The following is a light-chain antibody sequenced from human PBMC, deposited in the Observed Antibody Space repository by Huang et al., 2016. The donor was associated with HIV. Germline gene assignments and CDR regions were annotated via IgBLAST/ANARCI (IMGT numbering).Light chain of an antibody. CDR1: QSVANY. CDR2: DTS. V-gene: IGKV3-11*01. CDR3: QQRSNWIT. Sequence: EIVLTQSPATLSLSPGERATLSCRASQSVANYLAWYQQKPAQAPRLLIYDTSNRATGIPARFSGSGSGTDFTLTISSLEPEDFVVYYCQQRSNWITFGQGTRLEIK. J-gene: IGKJ5*01.